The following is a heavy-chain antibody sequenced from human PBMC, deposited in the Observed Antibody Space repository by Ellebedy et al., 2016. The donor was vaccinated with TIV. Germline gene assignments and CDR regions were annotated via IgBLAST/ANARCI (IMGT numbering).Heavy chain of an antibody. J-gene: IGHJ4*02. CDR1: GYTFSGYH. CDR3: ARTLAPADTSLGY. CDR2: INPDSGGP. V-gene: IGHV1-2*02. D-gene: IGHD2-2*01. Sequence: AASVKVSCKASGYTFSGYHIHWMRQAPGQGLEWMGWINPDSGGPNYAQRFQGRVTMTRDTSITTAFMQLSSLTSDDTAMYYCARTLAPADTSLGYWGQGILVTVSS.